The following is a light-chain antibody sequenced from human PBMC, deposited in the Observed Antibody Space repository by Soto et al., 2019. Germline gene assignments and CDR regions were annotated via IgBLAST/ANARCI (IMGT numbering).Light chain of an antibody. V-gene: IGKV1-39*01. CDR1: QSIGDY. CDR3: QQRHSTPMT. J-gene: IGKJ1*01. Sequence: DIQMAQSPSSLSASLGDSVSITCRASQSIGDYLNWYQVKPGKAPTLLISDASSLQPGVPPQFSGSGSGTNFTLNISNLQPENCTTGDSQQRHSTPMTFGHGTKVEIK. CDR2: DAS.